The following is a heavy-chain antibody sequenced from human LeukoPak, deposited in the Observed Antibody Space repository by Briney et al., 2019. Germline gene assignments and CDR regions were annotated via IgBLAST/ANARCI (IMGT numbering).Heavy chain of an antibody. CDR1: GFTFSSYS. J-gene: IGHJ4*02. V-gene: IGHV3-21*01. CDR3: ARWTTVTTFDY. Sequence: AGGSLRLSCAASGFTFSSYSMNWVRQAPGKGLEWVSSISSSSSYIYYADSVKGRFTISRDNAKNSLYLQMNGLRAEDTAVYYCARWTTVTTFDYWGQGTLVTVSS. D-gene: IGHD4-17*01. CDR2: ISSSSSYI.